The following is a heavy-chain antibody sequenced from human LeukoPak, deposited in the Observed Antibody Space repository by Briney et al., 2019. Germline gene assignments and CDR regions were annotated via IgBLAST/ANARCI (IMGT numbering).Heavy chain of an antibody. J-gene: IGHJ3*02. Sequence: SETLSLTCAVYGGSFSGYHWSWVRQPPGKGLEWIGEINHSGSTNYNPSLKSRVTISVDTSKNQFSLKLSSVTAADTAVYYCARPRWGYGGNSGAFDIWGQGTMVTVSS. CDR1: GGSFSGYH. CDR3: ARPRWGYGGNSGAFDI. CDR2: INHSGST. D-gene: IGHD4-23*01. V-gene: IGHV4-34*01.